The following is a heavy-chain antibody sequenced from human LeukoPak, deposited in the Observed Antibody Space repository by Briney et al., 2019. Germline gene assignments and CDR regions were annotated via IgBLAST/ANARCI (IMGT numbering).Heavy chain of an antibody. CDR3: ARAYSRSRFDY. CDR1: EYNFTNYW. J-gene: IGHJ4*02. D-gene: IGHD6-6*01. V-gene: IGHV5-10-1*01. Sequence: PGESLRISCKGSEYNFTNYWISWVRQMPAKGLKWMGTIDPSDSYNNYSPSFQGHVTISADKSISTVYLQWSSLKASDTGMYYCARAYSRSRFDYWGQGTLVTVSS. CDR2: IDPSDSYN.